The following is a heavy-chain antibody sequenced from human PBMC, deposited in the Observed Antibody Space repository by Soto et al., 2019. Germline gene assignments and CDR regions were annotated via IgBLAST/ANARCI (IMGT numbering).Heavy chain of an antibody. J-gene: IGHJ5*02. V-gene: IGHV4-34*01. CDR2: INHSGST. CDR1: GGSFSGYY. CDR3: AREGMFSDYIWGSYRHHNWLDP. D-gene: IGHD3-16*02. Sequence: SETLSLTCAVYGGSFSGYYWSWIRQPPGKGLEWIGEINHSGSTNYNPSLKSRVTISVDTSKNQFSLKLSSVTAADTAVYYCAREGMFSDYIWGSYRHHNWLDPWGQGTLVTVSS.